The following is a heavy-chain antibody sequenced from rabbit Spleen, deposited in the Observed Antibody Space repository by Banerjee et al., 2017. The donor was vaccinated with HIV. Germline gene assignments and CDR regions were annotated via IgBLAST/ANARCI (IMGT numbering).Heavy chain of an antibody. V-gene: IGHV1S45*01. Sequence: QEQLVESGGGLVQPEGSLTLTCTASGFSFNSGYDMCWVRQAPGKGLEWIACSYAGSSGSTYSASWATGRFTISKTSSTTVTLQMTSLTAADTATYFCARDTGSSFSSYGMDLWGPGTLVTVS. D-gene: IGHD8-1*01. CDR2: SYAGSSGST. J-gene: IGHJ6*01. CDR3: ARDTGSSFSSYGMDL. CDR1: GFSFNSGYD.